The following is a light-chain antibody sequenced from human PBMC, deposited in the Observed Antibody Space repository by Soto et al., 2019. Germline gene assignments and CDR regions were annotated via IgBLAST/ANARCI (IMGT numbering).Light chain of an antibody. CDR2: GAS. CDR1: QRVSSN. V-gene: IGKV3-15*01. CDR3: QQYNNWPPWT. J-gene: IGKJ1*01. Sequence: EIVRTQSPATLSVSPGERATLSCRASQRVSSNLAWYQQKPGQAPRLLIYGASTRATGIPARFSGSGSGTEFNLTISSLQYEDFAVYYCQQYNNWPPWTFGQGTKVEIK.